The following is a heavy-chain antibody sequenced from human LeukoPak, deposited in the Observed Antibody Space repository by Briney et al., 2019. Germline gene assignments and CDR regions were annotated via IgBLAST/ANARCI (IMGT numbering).Heavy chain of an antibody. CDR3: ARDDGDYERSLDY. J-gene: IGHJ4*02. CDR1: GGSISSYY. D-gene: IGHD4-17*01. V-gene: IGHV4-59*01. CDR2: IYYSGST. Sequence: PSETLSLTCTVSGGSISSYYWSWIRQPPGKGLAWIGYIYYSGSTNYNPSLKSRVTISVDTSKNQFSLKLSSVTAADTAVYYCARDDGDYERSLDYWGQGTLVTVSS.